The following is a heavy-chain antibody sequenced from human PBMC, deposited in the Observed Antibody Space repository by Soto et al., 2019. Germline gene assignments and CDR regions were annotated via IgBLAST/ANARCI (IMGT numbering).Heavy chain of an antibody. CDR2: IYYSGST. D-gene: IGHD6-6*01. V-gene: IGHV4-59*01. CDR3: ARVEYSSSPDYYYYYMDV. CDR1: GGSISSYY. Sequence: SETLSLTCTVSGGSISSYYWSWIRQPPGKGLEWIGYIYYSGSTNYNPSLKSRVTISVDTSKNQFSLKLSSVTAADTAVYYCARVEYSSSPDYYYYYMDVWGKGTTVTVSS. J-gene: IGHJ6*03.